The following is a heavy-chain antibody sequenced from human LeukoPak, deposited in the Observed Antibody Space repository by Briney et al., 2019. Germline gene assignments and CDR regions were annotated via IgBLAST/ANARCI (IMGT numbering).Heavy chain of an antibody. J-gene: IGHJ4*02. CDR3: ARIRTPYGSGSYYNFD. CDR2: IDWDDDK. Sequence: SGPTLVNPTQTLTLTCTFSEFSLSTSGMCVSWIRQPPGKALEWLARIDWDDDKYYSTSLKTRLTISKDTSKNQVVLTMTNMDPADTATYYCARIRTPYGSGSYYNFDWGQGTLVTVSS. V-gene: IGHV2-70*11. CDR1: EFSLSTSGMC. D-gene: IGHD3-10*01.